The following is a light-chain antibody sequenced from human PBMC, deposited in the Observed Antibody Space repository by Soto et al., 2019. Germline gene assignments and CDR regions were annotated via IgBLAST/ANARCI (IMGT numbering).Light chain of an antibody. J-gene: IGKJ1*01. CDR1: QSVSSN. CDR2: GAS. CDR3: QQYNKWPWT. V-gene: IGKV3D-15*01. Sequence: ESVFTQSPCTLSLSPGERATLSCRASQSVSSNYLAWYQQKPGQAPRLLIYGASTRATGIPARISGSGSGTEFTLTITSLQSEDFAVYYCQQYNKWPWTFGQGTKVDIK.